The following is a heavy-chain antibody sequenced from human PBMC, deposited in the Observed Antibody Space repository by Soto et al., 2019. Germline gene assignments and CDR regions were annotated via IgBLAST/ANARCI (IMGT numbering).Heavy chain of an antibody. CDR2: ISGSDGGT. V-gene: IGHV3-23*01. Sequence: GGSLRLSCAASGFTFSSYAMSWVRQAPGKELEWVSSISGSDGGTYYADSVKGRFTISRDNSKNTLCLQMNSLRAEDTAVYYCAKADGRYYYYGMDVWGQGTTVTVSS. CDR1: GFTFSSYA. CDR3: AKADGRYYYYGMDV. J-gene: IGHJ6*02.